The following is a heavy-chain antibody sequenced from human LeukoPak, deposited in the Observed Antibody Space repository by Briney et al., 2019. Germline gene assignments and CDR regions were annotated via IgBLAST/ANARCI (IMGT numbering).Heavy chain of an antibody. CDR3: ARGPEGHYDSSGYDY. J-gene: IGHJ4*02. CDR2: IYYSGST. V-gene: IGHV4-59*01. D-gene: IGHD3-22*01. CDR1: GGSISSYF. Sequence: PSETLSLTCTVSGGSISSYFWSWIRQPPGKGLEWIGYIYYSGSTNYNPSLKSRVTISVDTSKNQFSLKLSSVTAADTAVYYCARGPEGHYDSSGYDYWGQGTLVTVSS.